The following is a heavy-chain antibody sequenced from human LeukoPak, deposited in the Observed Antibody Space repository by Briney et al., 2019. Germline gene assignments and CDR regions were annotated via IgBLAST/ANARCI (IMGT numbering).Heavy chain of an antibody. D-gene: IGHD5-18*01. Sequence: PGGSLRLSCAASGFTFSSYGMHWVRQAPGKGLEWVAVISYDGSNKYYADSVKGRFTISRDNSENTLYLQMNSLRAEDTAVYYCARDGPTATDWGQGTLVTVSS. J-gene: IGHJ4*02. CDR2: ISYDGSNK. CDR3: ARDGPTATD. V-gene: IGHV3-30*03. CDR1: GFTFSSYG.